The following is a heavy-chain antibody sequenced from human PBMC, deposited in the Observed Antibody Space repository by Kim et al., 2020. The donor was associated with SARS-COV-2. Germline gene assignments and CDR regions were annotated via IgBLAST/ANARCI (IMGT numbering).Heavy chain of an antibody. CDR1: GGSISSYY. D-gene: IGHD3-22*01. J-gene: IGHJ4*02. CDR2: IYHSGST. Sequence: SETLSLTCTVSGGSISSYYWSWIRQPPGKGLEWIGYIYHSGSTNYNPSLKSRVTISADTSKNQFSLKLNSVTAADTAVYYCARVRDDSSGFPPYYFDYWGQGTLVTVSS. V-gene: IGHV4-59*01. CDR3: ARVRDDSSGFPPYYFDY.